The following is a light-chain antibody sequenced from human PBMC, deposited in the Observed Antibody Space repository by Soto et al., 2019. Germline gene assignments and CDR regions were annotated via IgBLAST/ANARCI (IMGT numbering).Light chain of an antibody. V-gene: IGKV1-39*01. Sequence: DIQMTQSPSSLSASVGDRVTITCRASHNIINYLNWYQQKPGKAPQLLIQTASNLQGGVPSRFSGSGSGTEFILSINSLQPEDIGTYYCLQVYSFPRTFGQGTKVDIK. CDR1: HNIINY. CDR3: LQVYSFPRT. CDR2: TAS. J-gene: IGKJ1*01.